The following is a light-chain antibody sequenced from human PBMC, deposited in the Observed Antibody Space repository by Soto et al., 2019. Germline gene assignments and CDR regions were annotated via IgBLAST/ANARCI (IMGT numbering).Light chain of an antibody. J-gene: IGKJ4*01. CDR3: QQYGSSPLT. CDR1: ESVSDNY. CDR2: GAS. Sequence: EMVFTQAPGTLSLSPGERATLSCRASESVSDNYLAWYQQRSGQAPRLVIYGASSRASAVPDRFSGSGSGADFTLTLSRLQPEDFAVYYCQQYGSSPLTFGGGTKVEIK. V-gene: IGKV3-20*01.